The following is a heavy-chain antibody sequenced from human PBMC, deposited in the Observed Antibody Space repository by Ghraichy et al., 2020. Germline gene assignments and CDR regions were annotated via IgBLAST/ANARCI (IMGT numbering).Heavy chain of an antibody. CDR1: GGSFSGYY. CDR3: ARRVLITIFGVVITRRSAFDI. CDR2: INHSGST. Sequence: SETLYLTCAVYGGSFSGYYWSWIHQPPGKGLEWIGEINHSGSTNYNPSLKSRVTISVDTSKNQFSLKLSSVTAADTAVYYCARRVLITIFGVVITRRSAFDIWGQGTMVTVSS. D-gene: IGHD3-3*01. J-gene: IGHJ3*02. V-gene: IGHV4-34*01.